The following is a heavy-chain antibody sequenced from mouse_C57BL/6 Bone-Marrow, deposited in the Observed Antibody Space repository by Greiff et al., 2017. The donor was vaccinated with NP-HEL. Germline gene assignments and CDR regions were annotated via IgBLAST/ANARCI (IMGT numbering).Heavy chain of an antibody. CDR3: ARPSIYYYCDY. D-gene: IGHD1-1*01. V-gene: IGHV1-81*01. CDR1: GYTFTSYG. CDR2: IYPRSGNT. J-gene: IGHJ2*01. Sequence: VQLKESGAELARPGASVKLSCKASGYTFTSYGISWVKQRTGQGLEWIGEIYPRSGNTYYNEKFKGQATLTADKSSSTAYMELRSLTSEDSAVYFCARPSIYYYCDYWGQGTTLTVSS.